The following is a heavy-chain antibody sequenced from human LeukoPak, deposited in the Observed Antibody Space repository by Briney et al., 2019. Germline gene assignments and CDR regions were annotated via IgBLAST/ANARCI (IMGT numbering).Heavy chain of an antibody. D-gene: IGHD6-13*01. CDR2: INDRGST. Sequence: SDTLSLTCTVSGDSVRSYYWSWIRQPPGQGLEWPRHINDRGSTNYNPSLQGRVTISIDTSKNQFSLKVNSVTAADTAVYYCVRDSRYGSGWFEDGLDFWGQGTTVTVSS. CDR1: GDSVRSYY. CDR3: VRDSRYGSGWFEDGLDF. V-gene: IGHV4-59*02. J-gene: IGHJ6*02.